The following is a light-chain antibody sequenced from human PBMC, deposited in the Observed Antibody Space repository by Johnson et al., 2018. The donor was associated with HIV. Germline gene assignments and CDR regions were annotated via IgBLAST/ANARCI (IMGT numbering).Light chain of an antibody. CDR2: DNN. J-gene: IGLJ1*01. CDR1: TCDIGNNY. Sequence: QSVLTQPPSVSAAPGQKVTISCSGNTCDIGNNYVSCHQQLPGTAPKLLIYDNNKRPSGIPDRISGSKSGTSATLGITGLQTGDEADYYCGTWDSRLKAYVFGAGTK. V-gene: IGLV1-51*01. CDR3: GTWDSRLKAYV.